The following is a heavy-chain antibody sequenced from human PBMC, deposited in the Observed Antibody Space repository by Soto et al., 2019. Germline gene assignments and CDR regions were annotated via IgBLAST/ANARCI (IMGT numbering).Heavy chain of an antibody. J-gene: IGHJ6*02. CDR3: ARVKYIRPYHYHYGLDV. Sequence: EEQLVESGGGLVQPGGSLRLSCAASGFTFSSYEMHWVRQVTGKGLEWVSGIDTAGDTYYAGSVKGRFTISREIAKNSLYLQMNTLRAEDTAVYYCARVKYIRPYHYHYGLDVWGQGTTVTVSS. CDR2: IDTAGDT. CDR1: GFTFSSYE. D-gene: IGHD1-20*01. V-gene: IGHV3-13*01.